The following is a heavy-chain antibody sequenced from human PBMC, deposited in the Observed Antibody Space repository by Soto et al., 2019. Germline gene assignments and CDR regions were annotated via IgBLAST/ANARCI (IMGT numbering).Heavy chain of an antibody. Sequence: QLQLQESGQGLVKPSETLSLTCTVSVGSISSSSYYWGWIRQPPGKGLEWIGSINYSGSTYYNPSLKSRVTISVDTSKNQFSLKLSSVTAADTAVYYCARTSTIYYYYGMDVWGQGTTVTVSS. CDR3: ARTSTIYYYYGMDV. V-gene: IGHV4-39*01. D-gene: IGHD3-3*01. J-gene: IGHJ6*02. CDR1: VGSISSSSYY. CDR2: INYSGST.